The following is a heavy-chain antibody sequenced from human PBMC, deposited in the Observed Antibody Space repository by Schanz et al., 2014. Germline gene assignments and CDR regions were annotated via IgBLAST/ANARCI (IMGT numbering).Heavy chain of an antibody. CDR3: AREDCSATSCYFRY. V-gene: IGHV3-23*04. Sequence: EVQLVESGGGLVKPGGSLRLSCAASGFTFSNYAMGWVRQTPGKGLEWVSTLSGSGAGTFYADSVKGRFTISRDNSKNTLYLLMNTLRAEDTAVYYCAREDCSATSCYFRYWGQGTLVTVSS. J-gene: IGHJ4*02. D-gene: IGHD2-21*01. CDR2: LSGSGAGT. CDR1: GFTFSNYA.